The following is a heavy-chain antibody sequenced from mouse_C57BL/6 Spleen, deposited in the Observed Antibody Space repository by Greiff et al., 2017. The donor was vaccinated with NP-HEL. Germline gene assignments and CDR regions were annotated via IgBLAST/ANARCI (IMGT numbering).Heavy chain of an antibody. CDR1: GYTFTSYW. CDR3: ARWGTTVVATPY. J-gene: IGHJ2*01. V-gene: IGHV1-59*01. D-gene: IGHD1-1*01. CDR2: IDPSDSYT. Sequence: VQLQQPGAELVRPGTSVKLSCKASGYTFTSYWMHWVKQRPGQGLEWIGVIDPSDSYTNYNQKFKGKATLTVDTSSSTAYMQLSSLTSEDSAVYYCARWGTTVVATPYWGQGTTLTVSS.